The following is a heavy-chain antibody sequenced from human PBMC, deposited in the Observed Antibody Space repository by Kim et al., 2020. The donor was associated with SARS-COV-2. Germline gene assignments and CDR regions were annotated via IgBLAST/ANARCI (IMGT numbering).Heavy chain of an antibody. CDR2: FDPEDGET. V-gene: IGHV1-24*01. CDR1: GYTLTELS. J-gene: IGHJ4*02. CDR3: ATLDSSGYYKEYYFGY. Sequence: ASVKVSCKVSGYTLTELSMHWVRQAPGKGLEWMGGFDPEDGETIYAQKFQGRVTMTEDTSTDTVYMELSSLRSEDTAVYYCATLDSSGYYKEYYFGYWGQGTLVTVSS. D-gene: IGHD3-22*01.